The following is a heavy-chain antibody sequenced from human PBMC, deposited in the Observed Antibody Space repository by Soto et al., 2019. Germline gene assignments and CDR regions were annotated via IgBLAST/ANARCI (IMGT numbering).Heavy chain of an antibody. CDR3: ARLGGRYCSGGSCYSGWFDP. J-gene: IGHJ5*02. CDR1: GGSISSSSYY. V-gene: IGHV4-39*01. D-gene: IGHD2-15*01. Sequence: SETLSLTCTVSGGSISSSSYYWGWIRQPPGKGLEWIGSIYYSGSTYYNPSLKSRVTISVDTSKNQFSLKLSSVTAADTAVYYCARLGGRYCSGGSCYSGWFDPWGQGTLVTVSS. CDR2: IYYSGST.